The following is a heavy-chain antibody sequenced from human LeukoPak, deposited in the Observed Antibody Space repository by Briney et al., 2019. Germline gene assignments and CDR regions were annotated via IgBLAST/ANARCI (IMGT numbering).Heavy chain of an antibody. D-gene: IGHD5-24*01. CDR1: GFTFSSYA. Sequence: GGSLRLSCAAPGFTFSSYAMSWVRQAPGKGLEWVSLIIDDGHTTSYADSVKGRFTISRDNSKNTLYLQMNSLRAEDTAVYYCAKAGELGMATITFTDYWGQGTLVTVSS. J-gene: IGHJ4*02. CDR2: IIDDGHTT. CDR3: AKAGELGMATITFTDY. V-gene: IGHV3-23*01.